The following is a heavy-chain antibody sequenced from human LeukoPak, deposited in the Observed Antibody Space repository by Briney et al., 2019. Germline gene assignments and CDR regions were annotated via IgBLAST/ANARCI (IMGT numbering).Heavy chain of an antibody. J-gene: IGHJ4*02. V-gene: IGHV4-34*01. D-gene: IGHD5-18*01. Sequence: SETLSLTCAVYGGSFSGYYWSWIRQPPGKGLEWIGEINHSGSTNYNPSLKSRVTISVDTSKNQFSLKLSSVTAADTAVYYCARGYSYGYGFGYWGQGTLVTVSS. CDR1: GGSFSGYY. CDR3: ARGYSYGYGFGY. CDR2: INHSGST.